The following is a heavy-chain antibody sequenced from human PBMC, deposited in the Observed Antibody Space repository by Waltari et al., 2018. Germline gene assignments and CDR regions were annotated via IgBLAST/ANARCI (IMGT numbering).Heavy chain of an antibody. CDR1: GFRFGDYG. CDR3: ARKAGSGYPYGPFYYDN. J-gene: IGHJ4*02. Sequence: EVHLAESGGGVVQPGGSLRLPCTGSGFRFGDYGMHWVRQAPGKGLEWVSRINVDGGYISYGDSVKGRFTISRDNAKNTVFLQLNSLRADDTAVYFCARKAGSGYPYGPFYYDNWGQGTLVTVSS. D-gene: IGHD5-12*01. CDR2: INVDGGYI. V-gene: IGHV3-74*01.